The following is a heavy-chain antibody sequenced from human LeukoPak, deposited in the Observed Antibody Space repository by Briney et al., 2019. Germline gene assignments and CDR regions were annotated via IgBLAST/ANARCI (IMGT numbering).Heavy chain of an antibody. CDR1: GGSISSYY. D-gene: IGHD1-26*01. CDR3: ARHNIVGVTDAFDI. Sequence: SETLSLTCTVSGGSISSYYWSWIRQPPGKGLEWIGYIYYSGSTNYNPSLKSRVTISVDTSKNQFSLKLSSVTAADTAVYYCARHNIVGVTDAFDIWGQGTMVTVSS. V-gene: IGHV4-59*01. J-gene: IGHJ3*02. CDR2: IYYSGST.